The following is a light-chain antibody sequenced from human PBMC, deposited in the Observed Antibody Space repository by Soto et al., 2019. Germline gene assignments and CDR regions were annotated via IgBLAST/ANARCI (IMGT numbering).Light chain of an antibody. CDR1: QRINTF. J-gene: IGKJ5*01. Sequence: DIQMTQSPSSLSASVGDTITISCRASQRINTFLHWYQQQPGKAPKLLIHDSFTLPNGVPSRFSGSGSGTAFTLTISDLQPEDSATYYYQQSYSSDPITFGHGTRLDIK. V-gene: IGKV1-39*01. CDR3: QQSYSSDPIT. CDR2: DSF.